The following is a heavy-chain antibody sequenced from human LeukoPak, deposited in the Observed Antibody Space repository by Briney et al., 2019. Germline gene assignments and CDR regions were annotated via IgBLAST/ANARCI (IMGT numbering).Heavy chain of an antibody. V-gene: IGHV1-46*01. CDR3: ARRYCSGGSCSFEY. CDR2: INPSGGST. Sequence: GASVKVSCKAFGYTFTTYYMHWVRQAPGQGHEWMGIINPSGGSTFYAQKFQGRVTMTRDTSTSTVYMELSSLRSEDTAVYYCARRYCSGGSCSFEYWGQGTLVTVSS. CDR1: GYTFTTYY. D-gene: IGHD2-15*01. J-gene: IGHJ4*02.